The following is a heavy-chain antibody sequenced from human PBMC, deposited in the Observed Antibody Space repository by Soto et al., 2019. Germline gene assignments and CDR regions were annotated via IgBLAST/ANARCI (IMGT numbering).Heavy chain of an antibody. J-gene: IGHJ4*02. D-gene: IGHD1-7*01. V-gene: IGHV4-4*02. CDR1: GGSSTSNNW. CDR2: IYRTGST. CDR3: ASRDPGTSVDY. Sequence: NPSETLSLTCAVSGGSSTSNNWWTWVRQPPGQGLEWIGEIYRTGSTNYNPSLKSRVTISLDKSENQFSLKVTSLTAADTAVYYCASRDPGTSVDYWGQGTLVTVSS.